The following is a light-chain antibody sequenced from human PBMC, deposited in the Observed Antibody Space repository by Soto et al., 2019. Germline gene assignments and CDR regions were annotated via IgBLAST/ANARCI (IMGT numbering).Light chain of an antibody. CDR3: LQDYNYPRT. Sequence: IHMAQSPSPLSASVGGRVTITCRASQSVGTWLAWYQQKPGKAPKLLIYAASSLQSGVPSRFSGSGSGTDFTLTISSLQPEDFATYYCLQDYNYPRTFGQGTKVAIK. J-gene: IGKJ1*01. V-gene: IGKV1-6*01. CDR2: AAS. CDR1: QSVGTW.